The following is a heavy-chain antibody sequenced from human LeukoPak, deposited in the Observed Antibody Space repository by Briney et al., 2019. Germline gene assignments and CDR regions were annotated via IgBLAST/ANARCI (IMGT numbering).Heavy chain of an antibody. D-gene: IGHD6-6*01. CDR1: GFTFSNYG. CDR2: IRYDGTDT. Sequence: PGGSLRLSCTASGFTFSNYGIHWVRQAPGKGLEWVAFIRYDGTDTYYTDSVKGRFTISRDSSKNTVYLQMNSLRSEDTAVYYCARANPARRPWYFDYWGQGTLVTVSS. J-gene: IGHJ4*02. V-gene: IGHV3-30*02. CDR3: ARANPARRPWYFDY.